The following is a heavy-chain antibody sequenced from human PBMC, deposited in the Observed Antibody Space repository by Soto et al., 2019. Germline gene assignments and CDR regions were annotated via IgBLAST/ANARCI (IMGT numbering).Heavy chain of an antibody. J-gene: IGHJ4*02. Sequence: EVQLLESGGGLVPPGGSLRLSCAASGFTFSTYAMGWVRQAPGKGLEWVSCISNIGGITYYADSVKGPFTISRDNYKNTLYLQMNSLRAEDTAVYYCAKDPWGGWYEDDYWGQGTLVTVSS. CDR1: GFTFSTYA. D-gene: IGHD6-19*01. CDR2: ISNIGGIT. V-gene: IGHV3-23*01. CDR3: AKDPWGGWYEDDY.